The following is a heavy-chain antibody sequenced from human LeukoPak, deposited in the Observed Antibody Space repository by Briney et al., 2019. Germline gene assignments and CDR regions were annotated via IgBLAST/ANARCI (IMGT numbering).Heavy chain of an antibody. Sequence: SETLSLTCTVSGGSISSGAYHWGWIGQPPGKGLEWIGSLASGGSPYYISSLTRRVPISVDTSNNQFSLKLLSVTAAATDVYYCARSPPGGSSYGPLDVWGQGTTVTVSS. V-gene: IGHV4-39*01. CDR3: ARSPPGGSSYGPLDV. D-gene: IGHD5-18*01. CDR1: GGSISSGAYH. J-gene: IGHJ6*02. CDR2: LASGGSP.